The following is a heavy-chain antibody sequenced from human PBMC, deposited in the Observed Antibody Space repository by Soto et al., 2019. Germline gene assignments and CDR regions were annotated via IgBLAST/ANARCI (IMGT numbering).Heavy chain of an antibody. J-gene: IGHJ6*02. V-gene: IGHV3-21*01. CDR1: GFTFSSYS. Sequence: GGSLRLSCAASGFTFSSYSMNWVRQAPGKGLEWVSSITSSRTYMYYADSVKGRFTISRDNAKNSLYLQMNSLRAEDSAVYYSARVGRTDYTSGSYYYYGMDVWGQGTTVTVSS. D-gene: IGHD3-10*01. CDR3: ARVGRTDYTSGSYYYYGMDV. CDR2: ITSSRTYM.